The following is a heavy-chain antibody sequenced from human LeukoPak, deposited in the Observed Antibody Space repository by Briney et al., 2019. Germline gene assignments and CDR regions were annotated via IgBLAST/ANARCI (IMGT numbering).Heavy chain of an antibody. CDR3: ARDRYDILTGPAVYYYYYGMDV. Sequence: ASVKVSCKASGYTFTSYYMHWVRQAPGQGLEWMGIINPSGGSTSYAQKFQGRVTMTRDTSTSTVYMELSSLRSEDTAVYYCARDRYDILTGPAVYYYYYGMDVWGQGTTVTVSS. CDR2: INPSGGST. V-gene: IGHV1-46*01. CDR1: GYTFTSYY. J-gene: IGHJ6*02. D-gene: IGHD3-9*01.